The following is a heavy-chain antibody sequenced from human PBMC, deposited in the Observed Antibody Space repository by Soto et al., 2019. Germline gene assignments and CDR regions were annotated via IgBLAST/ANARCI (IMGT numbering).Heavy chain of an antibody. CDR2: IYYSGST. CDR3: ARVEGYYDSSGYNWFDP. CDR1: GGSISSGDYY. V-gene: IGHV4-30-4*01. J-gene: IGHJ5*02. Sequence: SETLSLTCTVSGGSISSGDYYWTWIRQPPGKGLEWIGYIYYSGSTHYNPSLKSRLTISLDTSKNQFSLKLSSVTAADTAVYYCARVEGYYDSSGYNWFDPWGQGTLVTVSS. D-gene: IGHD3-22*01.